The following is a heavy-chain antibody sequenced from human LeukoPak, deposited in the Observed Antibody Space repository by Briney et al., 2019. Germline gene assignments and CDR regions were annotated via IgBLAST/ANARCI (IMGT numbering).Heavy chain of an antibody. CDR3: ARATLGGGGYYVDFDY. J-gene: IGHJ4*02. CDR1: ADTLSSNRAT. CDR2: TFYRAKWYN. D-gene: IGHD1-26*01. Sequence: SQSLSLTCALSADTLSSNRATWNWIRQSPSRGLEWLGRTFYRAKWYNGYAGYVKSPITIKPDTSKNQFSLQLKSVTPQDTAVYYCARATLGGGGYYVDFDYWGQGTLVTVSS. V-gene: IGHV6-1*01.